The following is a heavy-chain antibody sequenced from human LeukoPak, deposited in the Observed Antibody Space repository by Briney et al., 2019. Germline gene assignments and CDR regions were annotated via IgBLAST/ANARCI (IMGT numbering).Heavy chain of an antibody. Sequence: SETLSLTXTVSGGSISSSSYYWGWIRQPPGKGLEWIGSIYYSGSTYYNPSLKSRVTISVDTSKNQFSLKLSSVTAADTAVYYCARQGAFNYWGQGTLVTVSS. CDR2: IYYSGST. CDR1: GGSISSSSYY. J-gene: IGHJ4*02. CDR3: ARQGAFNY. D-gene: IGHD3-16*01. V-gene: IGHV4-39*01.